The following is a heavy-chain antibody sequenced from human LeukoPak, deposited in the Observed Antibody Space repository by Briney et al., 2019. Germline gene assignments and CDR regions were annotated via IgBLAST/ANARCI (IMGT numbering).Heavy chain of an antibody. CDR1: GFPFSTIW. Sequence: PGGSLRLSXAASGFPFSTIWMNWVRQAPGKGLEWVGRIKSKTEGGTMDYAAPVKGRFTISRDDSKNTLYLQMNSLKTEDTAVYYCTTGNSLGRDGNYFFDFWGPGTLVTVSS. D-gene: IGHD1-7*01. CDR3: TTGNSLGRDGNYFFDF. CDR2: IKSKTEGGTM. V-gene: IGHV3-15*01. J-gene: IGHJ4*02.